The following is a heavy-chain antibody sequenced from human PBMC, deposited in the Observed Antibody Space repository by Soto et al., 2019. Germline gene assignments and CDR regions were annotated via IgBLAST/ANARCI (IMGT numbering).Heavy chain of an antibody. D-gene: IGHD3-22*01. J-gene: IGHJ6*02. V-gene: IGHV3-23*01. Sequence: EVQLLESGGGLVQPGGSLRLSCAASGFTFSSYAMSWVRQAPGKGLEWVSAISGSGGSTHYADSVKGRFTISRDNSKNTLYLQMNSLRAEDTAVYYCAKLVRVTMIVVVPYYGMDVWGQGTTVTVSS. CDR1: GFTFSSYA. CDR2: ISGSGGST. CDR3: AKLVRVTMIVVVPYYGMDV.